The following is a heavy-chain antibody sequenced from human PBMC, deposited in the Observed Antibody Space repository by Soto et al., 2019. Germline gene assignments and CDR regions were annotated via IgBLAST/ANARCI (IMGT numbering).Heavy chain of an antibody. CDR3: AGAWVSGGPVSLDY. CDR2: IYHSGST. J-gene: IGHJ4*02. Sequence: QLQLQESGSGLVKPSQTLSLTCAVSGGSISSGGSSWSWIRQPPGKGREWIGYIYHSGSTYYNPSLKPRGTISVDRAKNQFSLERSSVSAADTAVHYCAGAWVSGGPVSLDYWGQGSLLTVSP. D-gene: IGHD6-19*01. V-gene: IGHV4-30-2*01. CDR1: GGSISSGGSS.